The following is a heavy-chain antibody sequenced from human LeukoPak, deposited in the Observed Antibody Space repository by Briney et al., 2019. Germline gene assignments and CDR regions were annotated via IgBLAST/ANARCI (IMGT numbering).Heavy chain of an antibody. J-gene: IGHJ3*02. V-gene: IGHV4-59*12. Sequence: SETLSLTCTVSGDSISGFYWSWIRQPPGKGLEWIGYIYYSGSTNYNPSLKSRVTISVDTSKSQFSLKLSSVTAADTAVYYCAREIDSSSQTRAFDIWGQGTMVTVSS. CDR1: GDSISGFY. CDR2: IYYSGST. D-gene: IGHD6-13*01. CDR3: AREIDSSSQTRAFDI.